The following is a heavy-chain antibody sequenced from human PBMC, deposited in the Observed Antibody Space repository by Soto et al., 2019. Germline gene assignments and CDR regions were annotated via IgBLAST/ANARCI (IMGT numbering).Heavy chain of an antibody. Sequence: SGSGGSTYYADSVKGRFTISRDNSKNTLYLQMNSLRAEDTAVYYCAKDLRGYSPFFDYWGQGTLVTVSS. V-gene: IGHV3-23*01. D-gene: IGHD5-12*01. CDR3: AKDLRGYSPFFDY. J-gene: IGHJ4*02. CDR2: SGSGGST.